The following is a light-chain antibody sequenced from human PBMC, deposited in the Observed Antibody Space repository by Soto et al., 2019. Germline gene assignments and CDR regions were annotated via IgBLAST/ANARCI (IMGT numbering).Light chain of an antibody. Sequence: QSVLTQPPSVSAAPGQKVTISCSGSSSNIGNNYVSWYQQLPGTAPKLLIYDNNKRPSGIPDRFSGPKSGTSGTLDITGLQTGDEAEYYCATWDGSLPAEVFGGGTKLTVL. CDR2: DNN. J-gene: IGLJ2*01. CDR1: SSNIGNNY. CDR3: ATWDGSLPAEV. V-gene: IGLV1-51*01.